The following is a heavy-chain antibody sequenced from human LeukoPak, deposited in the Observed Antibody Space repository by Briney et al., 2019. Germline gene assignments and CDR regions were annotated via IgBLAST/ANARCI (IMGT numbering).Heavy chain of an antibody. CDR2: INSDGSST. V-gene: IGHV3-74*01. D-gene: IGHD2-2*01. CDR1: GFTFSRYW. CDR3: ARYALGIELDY. Sequence: GGSLRLSCAASGFTFSRYWMHWVRQAPGKGLVWVSRINSDGSSTSYADSVKGRFTISRDNAKNTLYLQMNSLRAEDTAVYYCARYALGIELDYWGQGTLVTVSS. J-gene: IGHJ4*02.